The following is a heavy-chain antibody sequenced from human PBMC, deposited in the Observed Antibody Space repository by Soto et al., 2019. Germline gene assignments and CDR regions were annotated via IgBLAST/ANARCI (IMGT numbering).Heavy chain of an antibody. V-gene: IGHV4-59*01. D-gene: IGHD3-3*01. J-gene: IGHJ5*02. CDR3: ARMTYYDFWSGYYGRFDP. CDR2: IYYSGST. CDR1: GGSISSYY. Sequence: SETLSLTCTVSGGSISSYYWSWIRQPPGKGLEWIGYIYYSGSTNYNPSLKSRVTISVDTSKNQFSLKLSSVTAADTAVYYCARMTYYDFWSGYYGRFDPWGQGTLVTVSS.